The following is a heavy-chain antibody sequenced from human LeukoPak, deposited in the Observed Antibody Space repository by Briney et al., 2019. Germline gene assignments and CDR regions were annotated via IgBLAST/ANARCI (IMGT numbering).Heavy chain of an antibody. CDR2: INSNRGGT. D-gene: IGHD3-3*01. Sequence: ASVRVSSTASRYTLTTYYLHSVRQAPGQGLEWMGWINSNRGGTHYAQKFQGRVTMTRDTSISTAYKELRSVRTDETAVYYGARDHGDDAFDIWGPGTMVTVSS. V-gene: IGHV1-2*02. CDR1: RYTLTTYY. CDR3: ARDHGDDAFDI. J-gene: IGHJ3*02.